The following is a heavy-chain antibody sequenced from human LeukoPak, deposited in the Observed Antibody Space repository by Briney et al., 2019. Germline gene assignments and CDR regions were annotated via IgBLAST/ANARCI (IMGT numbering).Heavy chain of an antibody. D-gene: IGHD3-3*01. CDR1: GYTFTSYY. V-gene: IGHV1-3*01. J-gene: IGHJ5*02. CDR3: ARHPYYDFWSGYVS. Sequence: WASVKVSCKASGYTFTSYYMHWVRQAPGQGLEWMGWINAGNGNTKYSQKFQGRVTITRDTSASTAYMELSSLRSEDTAVYYCARHPYYDFWSGYVSWGQGTLVTVSS. CDR2: INAGNGNT.